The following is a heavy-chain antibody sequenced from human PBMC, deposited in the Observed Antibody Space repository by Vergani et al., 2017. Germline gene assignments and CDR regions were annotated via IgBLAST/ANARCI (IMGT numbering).Heavy chain of an antibody. CDR2: IRSKANSYAT. CDR1: GFTFSGSA. Sequence: EVQLVESGGGLVQPGGSLKLSCAASGFTFSGSAMHWVRQASGKGLEWVGRIRSKANSYATAYAASVKGRFTISRDDSKNTAYLQMNSLKTEDTAVYYCTRRIVVVVAATPYGMDVWGQGTTVTVSS. D-gene: IGHD2-15*01. CDR3: TRRIVVVVAATPYGMDV. J-gene: IGHJ6*02. V-gene: IGHV3-73*01.